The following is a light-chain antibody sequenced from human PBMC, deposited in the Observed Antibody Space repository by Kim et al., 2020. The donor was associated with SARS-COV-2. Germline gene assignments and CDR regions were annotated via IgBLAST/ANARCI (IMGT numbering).Light chain of an antibody. CDR2: VNS. CDR3: QSYDSTLSVYV. J-gene: IGLJ1*01. CDR1: SSNIGAGYD. Sequence: QLVLTQPPSVSGAPGQRVTISCTGSSSNIGAGYDVHWYQQLPGTAPKLLIYVNSNRPSGVPDRFSGSQSGTSASLAIIGLQAEDEADYYCQSYDSTLSVYVFGTGTKVTVL. V-gene: IGLV1-40*01.